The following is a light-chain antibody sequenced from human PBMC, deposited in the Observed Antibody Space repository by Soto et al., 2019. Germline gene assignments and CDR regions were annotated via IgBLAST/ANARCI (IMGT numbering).Light chain of an antibody. CDR2: DAS. CDR1: QSVTRY. CDR3: QQYGSSPGT. Sequence: EIVLTQSPATLSLSPGARAPLSCRTSQSVTRYLAWYQQKPGQAPRLLIYDASNRATGIPARFSGSGSGTDFTLTISRLEPEDFAVYYCQQYGSSPGTFGQGTKVDIK. V-gene: IGKV3-20*01. J-gene: IGKJ1*01.